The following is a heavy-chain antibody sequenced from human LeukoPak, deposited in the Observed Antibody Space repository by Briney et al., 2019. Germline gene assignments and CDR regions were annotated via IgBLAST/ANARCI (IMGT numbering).Heavy chain of an antibody. CDR2: IKPDGSEK. J-gene: IGHJ3*02. Sequence: LGGSLRLSCAASGFTFSNNWMNWVRQTPAKGLEWVAKIKPDGSEKSYVDSVKGRFTISRDNAKNTLYLQMSGLRPEDTALYYCATFSGGNYPKEPLNIWGQGTMVTVSS. CDR3: ATFSGGNYPKEPLNI. V-gene: IGHV3-7*01. D-gene: IGHD4-23*01. CDR1: GFTFSNNW.